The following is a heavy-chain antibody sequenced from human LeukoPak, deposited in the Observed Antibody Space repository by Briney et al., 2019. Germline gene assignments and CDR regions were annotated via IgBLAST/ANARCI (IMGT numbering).Heavy chain of an antibody. CDR2: INPNSGGT. CDR1: GYTFTGYY. V-gene: IGHV1-2*02. CDR3: ARCDGSSWETYYYYYMDV. J-gene: IGHJ6*03. Sequence: ASVKVSCKASGYTFTGYYMHWVRQAPGQGLEWMGWINPNSGGTNYAQKFRGRVTMTRDTSISTAYMELSRLRSDDTAVYYCARCDGSSWETYYYYYMDVWGKGTTVTVSS. D-gene: IGHD6-13*01.